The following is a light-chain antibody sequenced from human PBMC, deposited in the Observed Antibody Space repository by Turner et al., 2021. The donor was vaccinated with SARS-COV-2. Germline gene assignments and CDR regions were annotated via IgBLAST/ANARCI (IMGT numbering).Light chain of an antibody. CDR1: QGISSA. CDR2: DAS. CDR3: QQFNGYPQGLT. Sequence: AIQLTQSPSSLSSSLGDSVTITCRASQGISSALAWYQQKPGKAPKLLIYDASGLESGVPSRFSGSGSGTEFTLTISSLQPEDFATYYCQQFNGYPQGLTFGGGTKVDLK. J-gene: IGKJ4*01. V-gene: IGKV1-13*02.